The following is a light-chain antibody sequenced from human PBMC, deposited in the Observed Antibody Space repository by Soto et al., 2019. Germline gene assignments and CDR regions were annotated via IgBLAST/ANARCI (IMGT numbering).Light chain of an antibody. Sequence: QTVVTQEPSFSVSPGRTVTLTCGWSSGSVSTNYHPSWYQQTPGQAPRTLIYSTNTRSSGVPDRFSGSILGNKAALTITGAQADDESNYYCVLYMGSGIWVFGGGTKLTVL. J-gene: IGLJ3*02. CDR3: VLYMGSGIWV. V-gene: IGLV8-61*01. CDR1: SGSVSTNYH. CDR2: STN.